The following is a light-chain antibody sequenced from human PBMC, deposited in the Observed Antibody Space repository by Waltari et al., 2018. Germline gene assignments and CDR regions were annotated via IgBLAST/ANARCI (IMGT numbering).Light chain of an antibody. J-gene: IGKJ1*01. CDR1: QGISSW. CDR3: QQGYNTPWT. Sequence: IQMNQAPSSLSASVGDKVTINCRASQGISSWLAWYQQRPGKAPKLLIYAASSLQSGVPSRFSGSGSGTDYTLTISSLQPEDFATYYCQQGYNTPWTFGQGTKVEIK. V-gene: IGKV1-12*01. CDR2: AAS.